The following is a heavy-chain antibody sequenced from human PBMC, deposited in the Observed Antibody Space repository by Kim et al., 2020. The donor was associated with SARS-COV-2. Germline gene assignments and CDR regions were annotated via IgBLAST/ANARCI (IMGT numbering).Heavy chain of an antibody. CDR3: ARDFPPATGGFDY. J-gene: IGHJ4*02. Sequence: GGSLRLSCVVSGFTVSSNYMSWVRQAPGKGLEWVSLIYGGSRTFYADSVKGRFTISSDNSKNTLYLQMNSLRGEDTAVYYCARDFPPATGGFDYWGQGTL. CDR2: IYGGSRT. V-gene: IGHV3-66*01. CDR1: GFTVSSNY. D-gene: IGHD5-12*01.